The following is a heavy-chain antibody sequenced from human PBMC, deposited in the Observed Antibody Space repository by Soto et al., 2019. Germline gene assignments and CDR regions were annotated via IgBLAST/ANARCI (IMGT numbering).Heavy chain of an antibody. V-gene: IGHV3-33*01. Sequence: QVQLVESGGGVVQPGRSLRLSCAASGFTFSSYGMHWVRQAPGKGLEWVAVIWYDGSNKYYADSVKGRFTISRDNSKNTLYRQMNSLRAEDTAVYYCARDGLQLPDGMDVWGQGTTVTVSS. CDR3: ARDGLQLPDGMDV. CDR1: GFTFSSYG. CDR2: IWYDGSNK. D-gene: IGHD1-1*01. J-gene: IGHJ6*02.